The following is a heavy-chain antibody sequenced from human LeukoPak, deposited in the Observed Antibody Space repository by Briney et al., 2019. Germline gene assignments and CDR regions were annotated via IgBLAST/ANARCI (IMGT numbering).Heavy chain of an antibody. D-gene: IGHD1-1*01. V-gene: IGHV3-48*04. CDR2: ISSTASSI. J-gene: IGHJ4*02. CDR1: EFTFSSYS. Sequence: PGGSLRLSCAASEFTFSSYSMSWVRQAPGKGLEWVSYISSTASSIYYADSVKGRFTISRDNAKNSLYLQMNSLRAEDTAVYYCARDLIRLDFDYWGQGTLVTVSS. CDR3: ARDLIRLDFDY.